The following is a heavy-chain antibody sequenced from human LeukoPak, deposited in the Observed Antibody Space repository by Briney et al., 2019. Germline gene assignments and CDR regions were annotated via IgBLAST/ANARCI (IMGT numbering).Heavy chain of an antibody. CDR2: ITASGDRT. D-gene: IGHD2-15*01. Sequence: GESLRLSCAASGFTFSAYVMIWVRQAPGKGLEWVSGITASGDRTFYGDSVRGRFTMSRDNSKNTVYLQVNSLRVDDTAVYYCARRDIVVVVSASDYWGQGTLVTVSS. CDR3: ARRDIVVVVSASDY. CDR1: GFTFSAYV. V-gene: IGHV3-23*01. J-gene: IGHJ4*02.